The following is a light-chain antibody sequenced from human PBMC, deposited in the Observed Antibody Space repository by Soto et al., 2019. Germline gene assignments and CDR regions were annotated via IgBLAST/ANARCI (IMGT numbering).Light chain of an antibody. V-gene: IGKV1-12*02. CDR2: AAS. CDR3: QQANSFPFT. CDR1: QIIGSW. J-gene: IGKJ3*01. Sequence: DLQMTQSPSSVFASIGDRVTITCRASQIIGSWLAWYQQKPGKAPTLLIYAASSLQSGVPSRFSGSGSGTDFTLTITSLQAEDSATYYCQQANSFPFTFGPGTKVDIK.